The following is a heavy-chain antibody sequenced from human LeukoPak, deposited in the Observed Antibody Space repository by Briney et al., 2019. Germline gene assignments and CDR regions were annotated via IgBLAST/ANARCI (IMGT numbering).Heavy chain of an antibody. V-gene: IGHV4-34*01. Sequence: SETLPLTCAVYGGSFSGYYWGWIRQPPGKGLEWIGNIYYSGGTYYKPSLKSRVTVSVDTSKNQFSLKLNSVTAADTAVYYCGRLVGGRGGWFDPWGQGTLVTVSS. CDR2: IYYSGGT. J-gene: IGHJ5*02. CDR3: GRLVGGRGGWFDP. D-gene: IGHD3-16*02. CDR1: GGSFSGYY.